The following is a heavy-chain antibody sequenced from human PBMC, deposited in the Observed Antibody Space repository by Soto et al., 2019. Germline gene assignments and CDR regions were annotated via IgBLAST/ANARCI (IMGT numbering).Heavy chain of an antibody. V-gene: IGHV1-46*01. Sequence: ASVKVSCKTSGYSFTDYFIHWVRQAPGQGLEWMGIISLYHHSTSYAQKFQGRLTVTADTSTTTVYMDLSSLTSEDSAVYWCARELYSCGGDCPYYMDYWGQGTLVTVYS. J-gene: IGHJ4*02. CDR3: ARELYSCGGDCPYYMDY. D-gene: IGHD2-21*02. CDR1: GYSFTDYF. CDR2: ISLYHHST.